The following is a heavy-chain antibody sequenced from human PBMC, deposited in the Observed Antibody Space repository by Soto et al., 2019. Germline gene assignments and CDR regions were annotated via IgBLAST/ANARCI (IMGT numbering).Heavy chain of an antibody. CDR3: ARHTAIAPAGTEWFDP. CDR2: IYYSGST. D-gene: IGHD6-13*01. Sequence: SETLSLTCTVSGGSISSYYWSWIRQPPGKGLEWIGYIYYSGSTNYNPSLKSRVTISVDTSKNQFSLKLSSVTAADTAVYYCARHTAIAPAGTEWFDPWGQGTLVTIS. CDR1: GGSISSYY. J-gene: IGHJ5*02. V-gene: IGHV4-59*08.